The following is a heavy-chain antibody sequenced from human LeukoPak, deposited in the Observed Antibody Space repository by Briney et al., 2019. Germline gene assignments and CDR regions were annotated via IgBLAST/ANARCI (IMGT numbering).Heavy chain of an antibody. D-gene: IGHD5-18*01. CDR1: GYTFTGYY. J-gene: IGHJ4*02. V-gene: IGHV1-2*06. CDR2: INPSSGGT. CDR3: ARERGYSYGILDY. Sequence: ASVKVSCKASGYTFTGYYMHWVRPAPGQGLEWMGRINPSSGGTNYAQKFQGRVTMTRDTSISTAYMELSRLRSDDTAVYYCARERGYSYGILDYWGQGTLVTVSS.